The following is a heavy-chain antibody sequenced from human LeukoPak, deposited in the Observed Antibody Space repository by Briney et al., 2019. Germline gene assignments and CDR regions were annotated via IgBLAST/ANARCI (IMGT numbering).Heavy chain of an antibody. CDR3: AKSVGGACSRTSCYGGWFDP. V-gene: IGHV3-30*02. CDR1: GFTFNNYS. J-gene: IGHJ5*02. D-gene: IGHD2-2*01. CDR2: IRHDESAK. Sequence: GSLRLPCAASGFTFNNYSMHWVRQAPGKGLEWVAFIRHDESAKYYADSVRGRFTISRDNSKNMLYLHMNSLRVEDTAVYFCAKSVGGACSRTSCYGGWFDPWGQGTLVTVSS.